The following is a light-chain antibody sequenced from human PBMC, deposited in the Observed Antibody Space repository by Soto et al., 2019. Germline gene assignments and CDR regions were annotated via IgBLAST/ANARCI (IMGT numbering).Light chain of an antibody. CDR3: QHYTQWPRFT. V-gene: IGKV3-20*01. J-gene: IGKJ2*01. CDR2: GAS. Sequence: EIVLTQFPGTLSLSPGERATLSCRASQSVSSNYLAWYQQRPGQPPNLLIFGASNRAPGIPDRFSGSGSGTDFTLTISRLEPEDFAVYFCQHYTQWPRFTFGQGTRLEIK. CDR1: QSVSSNY.